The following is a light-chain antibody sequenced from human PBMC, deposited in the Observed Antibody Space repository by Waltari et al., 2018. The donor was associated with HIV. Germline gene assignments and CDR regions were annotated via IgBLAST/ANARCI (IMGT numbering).Light chain of an antibody. CDR2: DDT. CDR3: HVWESSSDEYV. Sequence: SYVLTQPASVSVATGQTANVPCGGDTVASNSVNWYQQRAGKAPILVLYDDTDRPSGIPERFSGSNFGNTATLTISRVEAGDEGDYYCHVWESSSDEYVFGTGTKVTV. J-gene: IGLJ1*01. V-gene: IGLV3-21*02. CDR1: TVASNS.